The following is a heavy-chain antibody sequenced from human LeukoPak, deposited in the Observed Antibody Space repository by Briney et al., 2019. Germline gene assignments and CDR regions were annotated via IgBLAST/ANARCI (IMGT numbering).Heavy chain of an antibody. J-gene: IGHJ4*02. CDR3: ARDPGYSYALDY. V-gene: IGHV3-48*02. D-gene: IGHD5-18*01. Sequence: PGGSLRLSCVASGFPFSSYWMTWVRQAPGKGLEWLSYISWGSNVIYYADSVKGRFTTSRDDAKNSLFLQMNSLTDEDTAVYYCARDPGYSYALDYWGRGTLVTVSS. CDR2: ISWGSNVI. CDR1: GFPFSSYW.